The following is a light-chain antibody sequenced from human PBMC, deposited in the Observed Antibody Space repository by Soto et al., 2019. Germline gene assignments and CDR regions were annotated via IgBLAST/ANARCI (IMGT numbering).Light chain of an antibody. V-gene: IGKV3-20*01. J-gene: IGKJ2*01. CDR2: GAS. CDR3: QHYGTSSYT. CDR1: QGVSSSY. Sequence: EIVLTQAPDTLSLSPGETATLSCRTSQGVSSSYLAWYQQTPGQAPRLLIDGASSRATGIPDRFSGSGSGTDLTLPISRREPEDFAVYYCQHYGTSSYTLGQGTKVEI.